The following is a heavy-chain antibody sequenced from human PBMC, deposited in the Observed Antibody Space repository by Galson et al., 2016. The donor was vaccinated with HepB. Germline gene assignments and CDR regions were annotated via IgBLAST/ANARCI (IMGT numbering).Heavy chain of an antibody. V-gene: IGHV4-4*02. CDR1: GASISDSNW. CDR2: IYHTGTS. Sequence: LSLTCAVSGASISDSNWWTWVRQVPGKGLEWIGEIYHTGTSNNNPFLSSRFALSVDKSRNQFSLNLTSVTAADTAVYYCARASIIPGARMIFDPWGQGTLVTVSS. CDR3: ARASIIPGARMIFDP. D-gene: IGHD2-2*01. J-gene: IGHJ5*02.